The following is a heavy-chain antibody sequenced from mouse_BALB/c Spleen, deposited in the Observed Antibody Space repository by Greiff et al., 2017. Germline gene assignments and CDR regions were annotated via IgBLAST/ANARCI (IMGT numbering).Heavy chain of an antibody. J-gene: IGHJ4*01. Sequence: EVQLQQSGAELVKPGASDKLSCTASGFNIKDTYMHWVKQRPEQGLEWIGRIDPANGNTKYDPKFQGKATITADTSSNTAYLQLSSLTSEDTAVYYCARRPLVYYYGSSPYYYAMDYWGQGTSVTVSS. CDR2: IDPANGNT. CDR3: ARRPLVYYYGSSPYYYAMDY. CDR1: GFNIKDTY. V-gene: IGHV14-3*02. D-gene: IGHD1-1*01.